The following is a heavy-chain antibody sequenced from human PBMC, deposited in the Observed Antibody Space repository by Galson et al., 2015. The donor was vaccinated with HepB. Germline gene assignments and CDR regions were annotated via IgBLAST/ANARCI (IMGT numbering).Heavy chain of an antibody. CDR1: RGSIGGSRDF. CDR3: ARRAFNWFDS. CDR2: VFFTGTT. Sequence: ETLSLTCTVSRGSIGGSRDFWGWVPPPPGEGAEGVGHVFFTGTTHPHPPPPRRGTISLGTSKNQFSLRLRSVTAADTAIYYCARRAFNWFDSWSQGARVTVSS. V-gene: IGHV4-39*01. J-gene: IGHJ5*01.